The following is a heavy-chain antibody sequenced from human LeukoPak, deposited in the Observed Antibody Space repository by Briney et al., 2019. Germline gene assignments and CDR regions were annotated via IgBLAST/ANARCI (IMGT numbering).Heavy chain of an antibody. J-gene: IGHJ4*02. Sequence: GGSLRLSCAASEFACNTYSRNWVRQAPGKGLEWVSAISNNGGYTYYADSVQGRFTISRDNAENSLYLQMNSLRVEDTAFYYCARDLAYSRLDYWGQGMLVTVSS. CDR2: ISNNGGYT. D-gene: IGHD5-18*01. V-gene: IGHV3-21*01. CDR3: ARDLAYSRLDY. CDR1: EFACNTYS.